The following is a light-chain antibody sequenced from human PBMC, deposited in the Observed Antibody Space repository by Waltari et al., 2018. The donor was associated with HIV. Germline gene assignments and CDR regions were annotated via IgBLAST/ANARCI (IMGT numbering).Light chain of an antibody. CDR2: NGS. V-gene: IGLV3-21*02. CDR3: HVWDRSSDHHV. Sequence: SYVLTQSPSVSVAPGQTASITCGGNNIGSKSVHWYQQKAGQAPVLVVYNGSERPSGIAERFSGSRSGNTATLTSGRVEAGDEADYYCHVWDRSSDHHVFGPGTKVTVL. J-gene: IGLJ1*01. CDR1: NIGSKS.